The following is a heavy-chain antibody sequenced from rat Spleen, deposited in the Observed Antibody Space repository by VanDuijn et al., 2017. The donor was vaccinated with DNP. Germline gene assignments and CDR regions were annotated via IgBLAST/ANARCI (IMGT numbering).Heavy chain of an antibody. CDR2: ISGGGGNT. V-gene: IGHV5-25*01. CDR1: GFIFSDYY. J-gene: IGHJ2*01. Sequence: EVQLVESGGGLVQPGRSMRLSCTASGFIFSDYYMAWIRQAPTKGLEWVASISGGGGNTYYRDSVRGRFTISRDDARSTLYLQMDSLRSEETATYYCARHGSTYIHFDYWGQGVMVTVSS. D-gene: IGHD1-2*01. CDR3: ARHGSTYIHFDY.